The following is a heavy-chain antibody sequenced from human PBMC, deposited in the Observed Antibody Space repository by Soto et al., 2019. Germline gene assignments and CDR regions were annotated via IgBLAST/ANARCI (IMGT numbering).Heavy chain of an antibody. J-gene: IGHJ5*02. V-gene: IGHV1-18*01. D-gene: IGHD2-15*01. Sequence: QVQLVQSGAEVKKPGASVKVSCKASGYTFNTHGISWVRQVPGQGLEWMGWVRGDNGHTNYAQSLQCRVTMTTDTSTNTAYMELRSLRSDDTAVYYCARDLGYCRSGTCYREWFDPWGQGTLVTVSS. CDR2: VRGDNGHT. CDR3: ARDLGYCRSGTCYREWFDP. CDR1: GYTFNTHG.